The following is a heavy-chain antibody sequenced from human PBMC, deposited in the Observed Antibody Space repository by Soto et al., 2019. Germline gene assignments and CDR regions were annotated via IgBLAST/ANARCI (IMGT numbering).Heavy chain of an antibody. CDR2: INHSGST. V-gene: IGHV4-34*01. J-gene: IGHJ6*02. CDR1: GGTFSGYY. Sequence: SEAVPLTCAVYGGTFSGYYWSWIRQLPGKGLEWIGEINHSGSTNYNPSLKSRVTITVDTSKTQFSLKLSSVTAADTAVFYLARGRIVVVPYATYYYKAMDVVGQGTTVT. CDR3: ARGRIVVVPYATYYYKAMDV. D-gene: IGHD2-2*01.